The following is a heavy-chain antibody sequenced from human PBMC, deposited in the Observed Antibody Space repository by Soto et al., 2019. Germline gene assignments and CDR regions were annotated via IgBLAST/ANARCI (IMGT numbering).Heavy chain of an antibody. J-gene: IGHJ4*02. V-gene: IGHV3-23*01. D-gene: IGHD3-22*01. CDR2: ISGSGDRT. CDR3: VKDDGGYPSTAPH. CDR1: GITISNYP. Sequence: EVQLLESGGGLVQPGGSLSLSCAASGITISNYPMSWVRQAPGKGLDWVSGISGSGDRTYYADSAKGRFTISTDISKNSLSLQLDSLRVEDTAVYFCVKDDGGYPSTAPHLGQGTLVTVSS.